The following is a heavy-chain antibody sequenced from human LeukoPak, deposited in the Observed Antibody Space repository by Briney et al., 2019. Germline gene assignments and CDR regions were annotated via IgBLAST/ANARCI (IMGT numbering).Heavy chain of an antibody. D-gene: IGHD6-19*01. CDR3: AKADGIAVAGTSGV. V-gene: IGHV3-23*01. Sequence: PGGSLRLSCAASGFTLSSHAMNWVRQSPGRGLEWVSSISGSSGATLYADSVKGRFTISRDNSKNTLYLQMNSLRAEDTAVYYCAKADGIAVAGTSGVWGQGTTVTVSS. CDR1: GFTLSSHA. CDR2: ISGSSGAT. J-gene: IGHJ6*02.